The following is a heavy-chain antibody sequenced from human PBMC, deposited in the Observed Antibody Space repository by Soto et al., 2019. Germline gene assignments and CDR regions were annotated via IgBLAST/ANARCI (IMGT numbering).Heavy chain of an antibody. CDR3: AKRIAAFDI. J-gene: IGHJ3*02. Sequence: GGSLRLSCAASGFSCSSYTMNWVRQAPGKGLEWVSAISSSSGYTYYADSVEGRFTISRDNSKNTLYLQMNSLRAEDTAVSYCAKRIAAFDIWGQGTMVTVS. CDR1: GFSCSSYT. V-gene: IGHV3-23*01. D-gene: IGHD6-13*01. CDR2: ISSSSGYT.